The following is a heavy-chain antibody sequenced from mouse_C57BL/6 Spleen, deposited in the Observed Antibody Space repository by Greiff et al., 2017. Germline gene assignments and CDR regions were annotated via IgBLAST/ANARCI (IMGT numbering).Heavy chain of an antibody. D-gene: IGHD1-1*01. Sequence: VQLQQPGAELVMPGASVKLSCKASGYTFTSYWMHWVKQRPGQGLEWIGEIDPSDSYTNYNQKFKGKSTLTVDKSSSTAYMQLSSLTSADSAVYYCARSITTVPDYWGQGTTLTVSS. J-gene: IGHJ2*01. CDR3: ARSITTVPDY. V-gene: IGHV1-69*01. CDR2: IDPSDSYT. CDR1: GYTFTSYW.